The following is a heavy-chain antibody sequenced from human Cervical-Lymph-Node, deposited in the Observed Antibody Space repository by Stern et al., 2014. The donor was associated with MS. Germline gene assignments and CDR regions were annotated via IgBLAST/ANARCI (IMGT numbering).Heavy chain of an antibody. Sequence: VQLVESGAEVKKPGASVKVSRKASGYTFTSYDINWVRQATGQGLEWMGWMNPNSGNTGYAQKFQGRVTMTRNTSISTAYMELSSLRSEDTAVYYCARVFYSSSWYWFDPWGQGTLVTVSS. CDR2: MNPNSGNT. CDR3: ARVFYSSSWYWFDP. D-gene: IGHD6-13*01. J-gene: IGHJ5*02. V-gene: IGHV1-8*01. CDR1: GYTFTSYD.